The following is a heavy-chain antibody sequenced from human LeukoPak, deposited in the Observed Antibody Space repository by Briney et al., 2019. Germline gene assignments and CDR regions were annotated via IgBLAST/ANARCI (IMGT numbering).Heavy chain of an antibody. J-gene: IGHJ3*02. Sequence: GGSLRLSCAASGFTFSSYGMHWVRQAPGKGLEWVAVVSYDGIDTYYADSVKGRFSISRDNSKNTLYLQMNSLRAEDTAVYYCARANEMATTKNDAFDIWGKGTMVTVSS. CDR3: ARANEMATTKNDAFDI. V-gene: IGHV3-30*03. CDR1: GFTFSSYG. CDR2: VSYDGIDT. D-gene: IGHD5-24*01.